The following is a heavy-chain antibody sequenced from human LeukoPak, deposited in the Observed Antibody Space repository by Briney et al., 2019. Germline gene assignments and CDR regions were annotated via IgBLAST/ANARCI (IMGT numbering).Heavy chain of an antibody. J-gene: IGHJ4*02. CDR1: GFSLSDYW. Sequence: GGSLRPSCVASGFSLSDYWMSWVRQSPGKGLEWVANINRDGNDKYYADSVEGRFTISGDNAKNSVFLQMNSLRAEDTATYYCATDGASFDYWGQGILVTVSS. CDR2: INRDGNDK. D-gene: IGHD4/OR15-4a*01. CDR3: ATDGASFDY. V-gene: IGHV3-7*01.